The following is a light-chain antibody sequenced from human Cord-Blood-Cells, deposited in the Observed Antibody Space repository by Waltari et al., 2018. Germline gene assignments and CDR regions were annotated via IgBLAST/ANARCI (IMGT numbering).Light chain of an antibody. CDR1: SGHSSYA. Sequence: QLVLTQSPSASASRGASVKLTCTLSSGHSSYAIAWHQQQPEKGPRYLMKLNSDGSHSKGDGIPDRFSGSSSGAERYLTISSLQSEDEADYYCQTWGTGFWVFGGGTKLTVL. J-gene: IGLJ3*02. CDR3: QTWGTGFWV. V-gene: IGLV4-69*01. CDR2: LNSDGSH.